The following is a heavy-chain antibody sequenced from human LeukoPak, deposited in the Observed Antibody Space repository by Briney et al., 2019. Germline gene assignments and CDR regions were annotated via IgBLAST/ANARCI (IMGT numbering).Heavy chain of an antibody. D-gene: IGHD3-10*01. CDR1: GFTFRNYV. CDR2: TSSDLNVK. Sequence: GGSLRPSCAASGFTFRNYVIHWVRQAPGKGLEWVAVTSSDLNVKLYADSVKGRFTISRDNSRSTLYLQMNSLRPEDTSIYYCAREGYYGSGSPPSLYFDYWGQGTLVTVSS. J-gene: IGHJ4*02. V-gene: IGHV3-30-3*01. CDR3: AREGYYGSGSPPSLYFDY.